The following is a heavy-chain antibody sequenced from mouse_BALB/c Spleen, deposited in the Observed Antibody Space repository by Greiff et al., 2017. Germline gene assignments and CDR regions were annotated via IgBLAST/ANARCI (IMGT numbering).Heavy chain of an antibody. D-gene: IGHD1-1*01. J-gene: IGHJ2*01. CDR2: IDPENGDT. V-gene: IGHV14-4*02. CDR3: RITTVEDRFDD. CDR1: GFNIKDYY. Sequence: EVKLVESGAELVRSGASVKLSCTASGFNIKDYYMHWVKQRPEQGLEWIGWIDPENGDTEYAPKFQGKATMTADTSSNTAYLQLSSLTSEDTAVYYCRITTVEDRFDDWGQGTTLTVSS.